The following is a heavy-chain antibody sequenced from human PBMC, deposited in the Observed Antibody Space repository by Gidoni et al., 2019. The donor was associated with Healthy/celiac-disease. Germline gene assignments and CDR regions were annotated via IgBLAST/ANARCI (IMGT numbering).Heavy chain of an antibody. D-gene: IGHD3-10*01. CDR2: K. V-gene: IGHV3-30*02. Sequence: KYYADSVKGRFTISRDNSKNTLYLQMNSLRAEDTAIYYCAQTSRRVFYGSGTYPTLDYWGQGTLVTVSS. J-gene: IGHJ4*02. CDR3: AQTSRRVFYGSGTYPTLDY.